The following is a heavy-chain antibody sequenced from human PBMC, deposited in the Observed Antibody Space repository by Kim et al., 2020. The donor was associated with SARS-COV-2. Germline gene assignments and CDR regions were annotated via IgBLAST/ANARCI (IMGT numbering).Heavy chain of an antibody. CDR2: IYYSGST. V-gene: IGHV4-39*02. Sequence: SETLSLTCTVSGGSISSSSYYWGWIRQPPGKGLEWIGSIYYSGSTYYNPSLKSRVTISVDTSKNQFSLKLSSVTAADTAVYYCARELQYQRGIYYFDYWGQGTLVTVSS. J-gene: IGHJ4*02. CDR3: ARELQYQRGIYYFDY. CDR1: GGSISSSSYY. D-gene: IGHD4-4*01.